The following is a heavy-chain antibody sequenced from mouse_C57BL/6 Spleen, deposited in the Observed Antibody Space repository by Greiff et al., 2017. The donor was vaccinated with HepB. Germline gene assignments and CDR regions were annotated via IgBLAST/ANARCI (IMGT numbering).Heavy chain of an antibody. J-gene: IGHJ2*01. CDR3: ARWGLRYGQGCDY. V-gene: IGHV1-80*01. D-gene: IGHD1-1*01. CDR2: IYPGDGDT. Sequence: VQLQQSGAELVKPGASVKISCKASGYAFSSYWMNWVKQRPGKGLEWIGQIYPGDGDTNYNGKFKGKATLTADKSSSTAYMQLSSLTSEDSAVYFCARWGLRYGQGCDYWGQGTTLTVSS. CDR1: GYAFSSYW.